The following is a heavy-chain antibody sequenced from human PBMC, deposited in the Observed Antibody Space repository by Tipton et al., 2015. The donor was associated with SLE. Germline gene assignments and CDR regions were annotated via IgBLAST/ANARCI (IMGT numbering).Heavy chain of an antibody. Sequence: SLRLSCAASGLSLRTYAMSWVRQAPGQGLEWVSAISGGDGTNTLYADSVKGRFTISRDNSKNTLYLQMNSLRAEDTAVYYCARRIGSYYGMDVWGQGTTVTVSS. CDR3: ARRIGSYYGMDV. J-gene: IGHJ6*02. CDR2: ISGGDGTNT. D-gene: IGHD1-26*01. V-gene: IGHV3-23*01. CDR1: GLSLRTYA.